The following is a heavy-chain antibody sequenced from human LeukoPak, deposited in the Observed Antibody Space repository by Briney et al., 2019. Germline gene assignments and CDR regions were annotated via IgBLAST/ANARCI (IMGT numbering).Heavy chain of an antibody. Sequence: ASVKVSCKASGYTFTNYWVHWVRQAPGQGLEWMGVINPSGGNINYAQKFQGRVTLTRDTSARTVYMELSSLRSEDTAFYYCARDIVGATTETFDYWGQGTLVTVSS. CDR3: ARDIVGATTETFDY. V-gene: IGHV1-46*01. D-gene: IGHD1-26*01. J-gene: IGHJ4*02. CDR2: INPSGGNI. CDR1: GYTFTNYW.